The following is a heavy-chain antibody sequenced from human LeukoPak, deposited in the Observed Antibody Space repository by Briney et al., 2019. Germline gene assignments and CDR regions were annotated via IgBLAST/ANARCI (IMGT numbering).Heavy chain of an antibody. J-gene: IGHJ4*02. CDR3: ARRAVRDCSSKWTSCPFDY. CDR2: IYPGDSDT. D-gene: IGHD2-2*01. CDR1: GYSFTSYW. V-gene: IGHV5-51*01. Sequence: PGESLKISCKGSGYSFTSYWIGWVRQMPGKGLEWMGIIYPGDSDTRYSPSFQGQVTISADKSISTAYLQWSSLKASDTAMYYCARRAVRDCSSKWTSCPFDYWGQGTLVTVSS.